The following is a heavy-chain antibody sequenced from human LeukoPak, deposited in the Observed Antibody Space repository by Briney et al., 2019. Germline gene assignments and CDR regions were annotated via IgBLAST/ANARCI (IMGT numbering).Heavy chain of an antibody. CDR3: ARSHSSGWYGYYYYGMDV. V-gene: IGHV6-1*01. D-gene: IGHD6-19*01. CDR1: GDSVSRKSAA. Sequence: SQTLSLTCAISGDSVSRKSAAWNWIRQSPSRGLEWLGRTYYRSKWFNEYAVSVKSRITINPDTSKNQFSLQLNSVTPEDTAVYYCARSHSSGWYGYYYYGMDVWGQRTTVTVSS. CDR2: TYYRSKWFN. J-gene: IGHJ6*02.